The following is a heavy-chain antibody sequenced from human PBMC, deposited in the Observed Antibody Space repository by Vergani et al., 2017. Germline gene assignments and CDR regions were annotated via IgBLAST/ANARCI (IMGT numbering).Heavy chain of an antibody. CDR3: ARERRGYGSGSYYRYYYYYYMDV. V-gene: IGHV4-34*01. J-gene: IGHJ6*03. CDR1: GGSFSGYY. D-gene: IGHD3-10*01. CDR2: INHSGGT. Sequence: QVQLQQWGAGLLKPSETLSLTCAVYGGSFSGYYWRWIRQPPGKGLEWVGEINHSGGTNYNPSLKRRVTISVDTSKNQFSLKLSAVTAADTAVYYCARERRGYGSGSYYRYYYYYYMDVWGKGP.